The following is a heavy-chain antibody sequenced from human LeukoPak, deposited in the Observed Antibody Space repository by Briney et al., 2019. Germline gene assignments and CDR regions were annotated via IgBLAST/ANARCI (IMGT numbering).Heavy chain of an antibody. CDR2: IKQDGSEK. CDR1: GFTFSSYW. J-gene: IGHJ4*02. V-gene: IGHV3-7*01. D-gene: IGHD2-2*02. Sequence: GGSLRLSCAASGFTFSSYWMSWVRQAPGKGLEWVANIKQDGSEKYYVDSVKGRFTIPRDNAKNSLYLQMNSLRAEDTAVYYCARVAIVVVPAAILDLVDFWSGYQRYYFDYWGQGTLVTVSS. CDR3: ARVAIVVVPAAILDLVDFWSGYQRYYFDY.